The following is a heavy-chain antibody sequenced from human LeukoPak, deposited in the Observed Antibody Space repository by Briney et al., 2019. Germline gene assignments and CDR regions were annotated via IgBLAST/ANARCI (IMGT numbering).Heavy chain of an antibody. CDR1: GFTFSSYG. J-gene: IGHJ4*02. CDR3: ARGGWGGFDY. Sequence: PGRSLRLSCAASGFTFSSYGMHWVRQASGKGLEWVAVIWYDGSNKYYADSVKGRFTISRDNSKNTLYLQMNSLRAEDTAVYYCARGGWGGFDYWGQGTLVTVSS. CDR2: IWYDGSNK. D-gene: IGHD3-16*01. V-gene: IGHV3-33*01.